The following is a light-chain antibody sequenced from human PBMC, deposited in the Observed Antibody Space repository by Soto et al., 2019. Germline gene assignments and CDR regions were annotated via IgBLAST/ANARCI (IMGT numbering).Light chain of an antibody. CDR2: DAS. CDR3: QQYNSYSGIT. Sequence: DIQMTQSPSTLSASVGDRVTITCRASQSISSWLAWYQQKPGKAPKLLIYDASSLESGVPSRFSGSGSGTEFTLTISSLQPDDFATYYCQQYNSYSGITFGQGTRLEI. J-gene: IGKJ5*01. CDR1: QSISSW. V-gene: IGKV1-5*01.